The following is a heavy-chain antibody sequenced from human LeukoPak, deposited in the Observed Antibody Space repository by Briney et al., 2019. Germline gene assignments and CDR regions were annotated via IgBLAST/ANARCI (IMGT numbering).Heavy chain of an antibody. CDR1: GNTFTGYY. CDR3: ARDRIAAAGYTLNWFDP. J-gene: IGHJ5*02. CDR2: INPSGGST. Sequence: ASVKVSCKASGNTFTGYYMHWVRQAPGQGREWMGIINPSGGSTSYAQKFQGRVTMTRDMSTSTVYMELSSLRSEDTAVYYCARDRIAAAGYTLNWFDPWGQGTLVTVSS. D-gene: IGHD6-13*01. V-gene: IGHV1-46*01.